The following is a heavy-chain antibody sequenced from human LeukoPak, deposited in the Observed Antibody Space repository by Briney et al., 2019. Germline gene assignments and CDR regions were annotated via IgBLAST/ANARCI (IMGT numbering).Heavy chain of an antibody. CDR1: GFTFSSYW. CDR2: IYAGGNT. Sequence: TGGSLRLSCAASGFTFSSYWMSWVRQAPGKGLEWVSIIYAGGNTYYADSVKGRFTISRDNSKNTLYLQMNSLRAEDTAVYYCARRVWGTNRYTDCWGQGTLVTVSS. D-gene: IGHD3-16*02. J-gene: IGHJ4*02. V-gene: IGHV3-53*01. CDR3: ARRVWGTNRYTDC.